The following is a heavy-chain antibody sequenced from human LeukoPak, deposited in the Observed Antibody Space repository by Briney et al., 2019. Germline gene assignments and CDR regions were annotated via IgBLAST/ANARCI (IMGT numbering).Heavy chain of an antibody. CDR1: RFTFSSYG. V-gene: IGHV3-30*02. D-gene: IGHD3-22*01. CDR2: IRHDGSYQ. Sequence: GGSLRLSCAASRFTFSSYGMHWVRQTPGKGLEWVAFIRHDGSYQQYANSVKGRFTVSRDNSKDTVYLQMNSLRTEDTAVYYCAKNRDSSDYPRDFDYWGQGTLVTVSS. CDR3: AKNRDSSDYPRDFDY. J-gene: IGHJ4*02.